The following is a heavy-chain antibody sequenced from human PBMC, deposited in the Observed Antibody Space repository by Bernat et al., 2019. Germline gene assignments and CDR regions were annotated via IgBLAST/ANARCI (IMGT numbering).Heavy chain of an antibody. J-gene: IGHJ6*02. CDR3: ARRGEGELLSPYYYGMDV. CDR2: IYNDGST. V-gene: IGHV3-53*01. CDR1: GSTVSSNH. D-gene: IGHD1-26*01. Sequence: EVQLVESGGGLIQPGGSLRLSCAASGSTVSSNHMNWVRRAPGRGLEWVSVIYNDGSTFYAESVKGRFTISRDKSKNTLYLQMSSLRAEDTAVYYCARRGEGELLSPYYYGMDVWGQGTTVTVSS.